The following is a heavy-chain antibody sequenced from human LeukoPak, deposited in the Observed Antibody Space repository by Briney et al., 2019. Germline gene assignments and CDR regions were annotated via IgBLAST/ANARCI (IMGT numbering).Heavy chain of an antibody. J-gene: IGHJ4*02. CDR2: ISSSSYTI. CDR3: YSNSGYQDY. CDR1: GFTFSDYY. V-gene: IGHV3-11*01. Sequence: GGSLRLSCAASGFTFSDYYMNWIRQAPGKGLEWVSYISSSSYTIYYADSVKGRFTISRDNAKNSLYLQMNSLRPDDTAVYYSYSNSGYQDYWGQGTLVTVSS. D-gene: IGHD3-22*01.